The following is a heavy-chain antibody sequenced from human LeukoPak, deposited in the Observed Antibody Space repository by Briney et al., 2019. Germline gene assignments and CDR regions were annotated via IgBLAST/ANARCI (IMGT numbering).Heavy chain of an antibody. V-gene: IGHV3-48*03. J-gene: IGHJ4*02. D-gene: IGHD3-16*01. CDR2: ISSSGSTI. CDR1: GFTFSSYE. Sequence: GGSLRLSCAASGFTFSSYEMDWVRQAPGKGLEWVSYISSSGSTIYYADSVKGRFTISRDNAKNSLYLQMNSLGAEDTAVYYCARDGGRWTWYFDYWGQGTLVTVSS. CDR3: ARDGGRWTWYFDY.